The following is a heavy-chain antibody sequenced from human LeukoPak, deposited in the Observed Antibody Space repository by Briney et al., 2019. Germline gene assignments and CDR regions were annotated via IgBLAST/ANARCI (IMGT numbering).Heavy chain of an antibody. V-gene: IGHV4-59*05. J-gene: IGHJ4*02. CDR1: GDSVTNNH. D-gene: IGHD3-9*01. CDR2: VYYSGNT. Sequence: PSETLSLTCTVSGDSVTNNHWGWIRQSPGQGLEWVGSVYYSGNTYYNPSLKSRVAMSVDASKNQFSLRVNSVTAADTAVYYCAALINGDPGRYWGQGILATVSS. CDR3: AALINGDPGRY.